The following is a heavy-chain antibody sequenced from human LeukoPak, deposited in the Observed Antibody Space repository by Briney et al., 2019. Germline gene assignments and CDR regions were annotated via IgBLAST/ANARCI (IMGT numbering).Heavy chain of an antibody. CDR3: ARDRPQKNYVPRNDAFDI. J-gene: IGHJ3*02. Sequence: GASVKVSCKASGYTFTSYGISWVRQAPGQGLEWMGWISAYNGNTNYAKKLQGRVTMTTDTSTSTAYMELRSLRSDDTAVYYCARDRPQKNYVPRNDAFDIWGQGTMVTVSS. D-gene: IGHD3-16*01. V-gene: IGHV1-18*01. CDR1: GYTFTSYG. CDR2: ISAYNGNT.